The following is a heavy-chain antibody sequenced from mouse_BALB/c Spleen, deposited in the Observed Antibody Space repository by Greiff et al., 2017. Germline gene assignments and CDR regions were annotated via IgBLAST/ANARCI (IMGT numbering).Heavy chain of an antibody. J-gene: IGHJ3*02. Sequence: EVKLMESGGDLVKPGGSLKLSCAASGFTFSSYGMSWVRQTPDKRLEWVATISSGGSYTYYPDSVKGRFTISRDNAKNTLYLQMSSLKSEDTAMYYCARPDGYYGQGTLVTVSA. CDR2: ISSGGSYT. V-gene: IGHV5-6*01. CDR3: ARPDGY. CDR1: GFTFSSYG.